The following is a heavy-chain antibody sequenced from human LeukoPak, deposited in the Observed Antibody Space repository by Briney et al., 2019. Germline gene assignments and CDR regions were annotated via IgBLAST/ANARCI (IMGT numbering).Heavy chain of an antibody. D-gene: IGHD3-22*01. V-gene: IGHV3-20*04. Sequence: TGGSLRLSCAASGFTFDDYGMSWVRQAPGKGLEWVSGINWNGGSTGYADSVKGRFTISRDNAKNSQYLQMNSLRAEDTALYYCARSPTDDSSGYYYGGIDYWGQGTLVTVSS. CDR1: GFTFDDYG. J-gene: IGHJ4*02. CDR2: INWNGGST. CDR3: ARSPTDDSSGYYYGGIDY.